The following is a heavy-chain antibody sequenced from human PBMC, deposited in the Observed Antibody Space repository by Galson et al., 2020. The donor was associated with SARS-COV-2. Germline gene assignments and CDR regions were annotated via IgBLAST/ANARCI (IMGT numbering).Heavy chain of an antibody. V-gene: IGHV4-39*01. Sequence: SETLSLTCTVSGGSISSSSHFWGWIRQPPGKGLEWIGIAHYGGRTYYNPSLKSRVTISVDTSKNQVSLTLRSVTAADTAVYYCARHIHSSGYEYYYYSMDIWGQGTTVTVSS. CDR1: GGSISSSSHF. CDR2: AHYGGRT. CDR3: ARHIHSSGYEYYYYSMDI. J-gene: IGHJ6*02. D-gene: IGHD6-25*01.